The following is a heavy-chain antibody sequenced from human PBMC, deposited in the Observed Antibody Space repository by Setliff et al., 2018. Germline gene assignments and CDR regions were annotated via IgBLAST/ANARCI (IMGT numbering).Heavy chain of an antibody. CDR3: ARLRGAFDY. V-gene: IGHV4-59*01. CDR1: GGSISSYY. J-gene: IGHJ4*02. Sequence: PSETLSLTCTVSGGSISSYYWSWIRQPPGMRLEWIGYIYYSGSTNYNPSLESRVTISVDTSKNQFSLRLNSATAADTAVYYCARLRGAFDYWGQGTLVTVSS. CDR2: IYYSGST. D-gene: IGHD3-16*01.